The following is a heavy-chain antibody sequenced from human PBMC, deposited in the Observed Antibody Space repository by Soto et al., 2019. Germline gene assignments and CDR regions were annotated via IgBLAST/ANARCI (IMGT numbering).Heavy chain of an antibody. CDR2: ISAYNGNT. CDR3: ARVPGFGANYYYYYMDV. J-gene: IGHJ6*03. CDR1: GYTFTSYG. D-gene: IGHD3-10*01. V-gene: IGHV1-18*01. Sequence: ASVKVSCKASGYTFTSYGISWVRQAPGQGLEWMGWISAYNGNTNYAQKLQGRVTMTTDTSTSTAYMELRSLRSDDTAVYYCARVPGFGANYYYYYMDVWGKGTTVTVSS.